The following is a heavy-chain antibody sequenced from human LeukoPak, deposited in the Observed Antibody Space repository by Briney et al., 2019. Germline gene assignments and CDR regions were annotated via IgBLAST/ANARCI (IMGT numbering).Heavy chain of an antibody. CDR2: IYYSGST. J-gene: IGHJ6*03. D-gene: IGHD2-2*01. Sequence: SETLSLTCTVSGGSISSSSYYWGWIRQPPGKGLEWIGSIYYSGSTYYNPSLKSRVTISVDTSKNQFSLKLSSVTAADTAVYYCARSVAVVPAAPSYYYYYYMDVWGKGTTVTVSS. CDR1: GGSISSSSYY. V-gene: IGHV4-39*07. CDR3: ARSVAVVPAAPSYYYYYYMDV.